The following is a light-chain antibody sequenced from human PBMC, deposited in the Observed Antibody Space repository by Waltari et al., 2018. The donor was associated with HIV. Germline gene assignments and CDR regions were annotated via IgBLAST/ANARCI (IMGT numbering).Light chain of an antibody. V-gene: IGLV2-14*01. J-gene: IGLJ2*01. CDR1: SRDVGGYNY. CDR2: EVS. CDR3: SSYTSSSVV. Sequence: QSALTQPASVSGSPGPSITISCTGTSRDVGGYNYVSWYQQHPGKAPKLMIYEVSNRPSGVSNRFSGSKSGNTASLTISGLQAEDEADYYCSSYTSSSVVFGGGTKLTVL.